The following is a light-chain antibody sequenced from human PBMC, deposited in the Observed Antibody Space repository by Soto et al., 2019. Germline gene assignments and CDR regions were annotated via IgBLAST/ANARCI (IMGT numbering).Light chain of an antibody. Sequence: EIVMTQSPATLSVSPGERATLSCRASQSIGSNLAWYQQKPGQSPRLLIYGASTRATGLPARFSGSGSGTEFTLTISGLQSEDSAVYFCQQYNNWPFSFGQGTRLEIK. V-gene: IGKV3-15*01. J-gene: IGKJ5*01. CDR3: QQYNNWPFS. CDR1: QSIGSN. CDR2: GAS.